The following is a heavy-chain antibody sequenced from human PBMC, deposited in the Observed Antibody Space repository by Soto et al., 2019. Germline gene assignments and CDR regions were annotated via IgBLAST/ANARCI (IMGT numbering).Heavy chain of an antibody. J-gene: IGHJ6*02. V-gene: IGHV4-30-4*01. Sequence: SETLSLTCTVSGASISSDDYYWTWIRQPPGKGLEWIGNTQYSGSTYYNPSLKSRVTMSVDTSKNQFSLKLSSVTAADTAMYYCVRGVDARQARLGMDLWGPGTTVTVSS. CDR3: VRGVDARQARLGMDL. D-gene: IGHD6-6*01. CDR2: TQYSGST. CDR1: GASISSDDYY.